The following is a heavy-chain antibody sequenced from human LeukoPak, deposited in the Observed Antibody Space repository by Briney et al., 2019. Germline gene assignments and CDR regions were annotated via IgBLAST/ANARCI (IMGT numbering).Heavy chain of an antibody. CDR2: IYYSGST. D-gene: IGHD5-24*01. Sequence: SETLCLTCTVSGGSISSYYWSWIRQPPGKGLEWIGYIYYSGSTNYNPSLKSRVTISVDTSKNQFSLKLSSVTAADTAVYYCAREADGYSILGARGAFDIWGQGTMVTVSS. J-gene: IGHJ3*02. V-gene: IGHV4-59*01. CDR1: GGSISSYY. CDR3: AREADGYSILGARGAFDI.